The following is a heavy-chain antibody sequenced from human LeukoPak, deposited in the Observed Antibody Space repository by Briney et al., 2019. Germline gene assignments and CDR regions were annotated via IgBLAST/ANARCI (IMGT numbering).Heavy chain of an antibody. J-gene: IGHJ4*02. Sequence: SLETLSLTCTVSGGSISSSSVYWGWIRQPPGKGLEWIATISYSGSTTSYNPSLKSRVTISVDTSKNQFSLKLNSVTAADTAVYYCVRRTSRSYSDYWGQGTLVTVSS. CDR3: VRRTSRSYSDY. D-gene: IGHD1-26*01. CDR1: GGSISSSSVY. V-gene: IGHV4-39*01. CDR2: ISYSGSTT.